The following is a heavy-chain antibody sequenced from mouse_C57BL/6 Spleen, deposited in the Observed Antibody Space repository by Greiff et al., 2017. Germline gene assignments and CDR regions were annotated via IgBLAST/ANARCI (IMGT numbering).Heavy chain of an antibody. CDR3: ARWSSGYVGPGAMDY. CDR1: GYTFTSYW. CDR2: IHPNSGST. Sequence: QVQLQQPGAELVKPGASVKLSCKASGYTFTSYWMHWVKQRPGQGLEWIGMIHPNSGSTNYNEKFKSKATLTVDKSSSTAYMQLSSLTSEDSAVYYCARWSSGYVGPGAMDYWGQGTSVTVSS. J-gene: IGHJ4*01. D-gene: IGHD3-2*02. V-gene: IGHV1-64*01.